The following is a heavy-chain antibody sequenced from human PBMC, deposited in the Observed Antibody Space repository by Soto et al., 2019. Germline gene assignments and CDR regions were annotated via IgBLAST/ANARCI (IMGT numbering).Heavy chain of an antibody. D-gene: IGHD2-21*02. V-gene: IGHV3-23*01. CDR3: VKDRVLFPVVTAQGYFDY. J-gene: IGHJ4*02. CDR1: GFTFSSYA. CDR2: ISGSGGST. Sequence: VGSLRLSCAASGFTFSSYAMSWVRQAPGKGLEWVSAISGSGGSTYYADSVKGRFTISRDNSKNTLYLQMNSLRAEDTAVYYCVKDRVLFPVVTAQGYFDYWGQGTLVTVSS.